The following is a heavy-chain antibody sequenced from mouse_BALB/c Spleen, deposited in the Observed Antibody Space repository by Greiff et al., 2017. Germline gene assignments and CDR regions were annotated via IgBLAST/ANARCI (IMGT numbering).Heavy chain of an antibody. J-gene: IGHJ4*01. CDR3: ASPGTTASAMDY. D-gene: IGHD1-2*01. V-gene: IGHV5-12-1*01. Sequence: EVMLVESGGGLVKPGGSLKLSCAASGFAFSSYGMSWVRQTPEKRLEWVAYISSGGGSTYYPDTVKGRFTISRDNAKNTLYLQMSSLKSEDTAMYYCASPGTTASAMDYWGQGTSVTVSS. CDR2: ISSGGGST. CDR1: GFAFSSYG.